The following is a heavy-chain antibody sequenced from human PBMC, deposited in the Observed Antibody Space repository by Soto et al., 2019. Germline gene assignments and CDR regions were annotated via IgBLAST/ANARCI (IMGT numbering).Heavy chain of an antibody. J-gene: IGHJ3*02. Sequence: EVQLVESGGGLVQPGGSLRLSCAASGFTLRDYWMSWVRQAPGKGLEWVANIKQDGGEIYYVDSVEGRFTISRDNAKNSLFLQMNSLRAEDTAVYYCLITTSAFDIWGQGTLVTVSS. CDR3: LITTSAFDI. V-gene: IGHV3-7*01. D-gene: IGHD4-4*01. CDR2: IKQDGGEI. CDR1: GFTLRDYW.